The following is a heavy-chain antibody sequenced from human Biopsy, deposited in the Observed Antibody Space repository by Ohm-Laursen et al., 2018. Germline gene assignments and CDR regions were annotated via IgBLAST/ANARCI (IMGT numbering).Heavy chain of an antibody. D-gene: IGHD5-12*01. J-gene: IGHJ4*02. V-gene: IGHV3-73*01. CDR1: GFNLSAFA. CDR2: IKKKSNNDAT. CDR3: TRSAGYGYDY. Sequence: GSLRLSCSASGFNLSAFALHWVRQASGRGLEWVGRIKKKSNNDATAYAESMKGRFSIFRDDSKSMSFLQMNSLKIEDTAVYFCTRSAGYGYDYWDQGILVTVSS.